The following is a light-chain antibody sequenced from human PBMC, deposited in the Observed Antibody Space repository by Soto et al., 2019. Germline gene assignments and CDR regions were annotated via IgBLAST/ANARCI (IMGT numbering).Light chain of an antibody. V-gene: IGLV2-14*01. J-gene: IGLJ2*01. Sequence: QSALTQPASVSGSPGQSITISFTGTSSDVGGYNYVSWYQQHPGKAPKLMIYDVSSRPSGVSNSFSGSKSGNTASRNSSGVQAEDEADSSCSSYTSSSPVVFGGGTQLTVL. CDR2: DVS. CDR1: SSDVGGYNY. CDR3: SSYTSSSPVV.